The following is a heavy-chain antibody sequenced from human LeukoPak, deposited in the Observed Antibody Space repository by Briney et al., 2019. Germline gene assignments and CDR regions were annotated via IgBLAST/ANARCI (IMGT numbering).Heavy chain of an antibody. D-gene: IGHD6-13*01. J-gene: IGHJ4*02. CDR2: IYHRGNT. CDR1: GYSINSDYY. Sequence: SETLSLTCAVSGYSINSDYYWGWIRQPPGKGLEWIGTIYHRGNTYYNPSLNSRVSISVDTSKNQFSLKLSSVTAADTAVYYCARWRVSGYSSRGATRGYYFDYWGQGTLVTVSS. CDR3: ARWRVSGYSSRGATRGYYFDY. V-gene: IGHV4-38-2*01.